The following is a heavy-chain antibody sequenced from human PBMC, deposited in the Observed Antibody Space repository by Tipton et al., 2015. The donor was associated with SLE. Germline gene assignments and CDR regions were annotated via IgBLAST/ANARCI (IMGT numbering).Heavy chain of an antibody. CDR3: AKDILGLGYCTGLAD. Sequence: SLRLSCAASGFTFSSYAMSWVRQAPGKGLEWVSAISGSGGSTYYADSVKGRFTISRDNSKNTLYLQMNSLRTEDTALYFCAKDILGLGYCTGLADWGQGTLVIVSS. CDR2: ISGSGGST. D-gene: IGHD2-8*02. CDR1: GFTFSSYA. J-gene: IGHJ4*02. V-gene: IGHV3-23*01.